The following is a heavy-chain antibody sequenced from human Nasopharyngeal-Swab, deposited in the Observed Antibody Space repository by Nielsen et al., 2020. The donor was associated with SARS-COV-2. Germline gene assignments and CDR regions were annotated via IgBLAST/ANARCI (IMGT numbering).Heavy chain of an antibody. Sequence: ASVKVSCKASGYTFTSDAMNWVRQAPGQGLEWMGWINTNTGNPTYAQGFTGRFVFSLDTSVSTAYLQISSLKAEDTAVYYCAVHVAGDRPPFDPWGQGTLVTVSS. CDR1: GYTFTSDA. CDR2: INTNTGNP. J-gene: IGHJ5*02. CDR3: AVHVAGDRPPFDP. D-gene: IGHD6-19*01. V-gene: IGHV7-4-1*02.